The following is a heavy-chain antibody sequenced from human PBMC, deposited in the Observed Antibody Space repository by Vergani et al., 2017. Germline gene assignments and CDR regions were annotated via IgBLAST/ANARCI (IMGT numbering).Heavy chain of an antibody. J-gene: IGHJ6*02. V-gene: IGHV3-48*03. CDR3: ARCQTRPLRWSWKPYLIDGMDV. D-gene: IGHD4-23*01. CDR2: ISSSGSTI. CDR1: GFTFSSYE. Sequence: EVQLVESGGGLVQPGGSLRLSCAASGFTFSSYEMNWVRQAPGKGLEWVSYISSSGSTIYYADSVKGRFTISRDNAKNSLYLQMNSLRAEDTAVYSCARCQTRPLRWSWKPYLIDGMDVWGQGTTVTVSS.